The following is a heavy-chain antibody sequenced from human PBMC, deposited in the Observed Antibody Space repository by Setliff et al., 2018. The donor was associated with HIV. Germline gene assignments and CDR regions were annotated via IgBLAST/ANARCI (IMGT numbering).Heavy chain of an antibody. CDR3: ARLAREEYCRGRTCYPNWFDP. CDR1: GGSIRNYY. Sequence: SETLSLTCTVSGGSIRNYYWSWTRQPPGKGLEWIGYIFYSVNTNYNPSLKGRVTISVDTSKNQFSLKLSSVTAADTAVYYCARLAREEYCRGRTCYPNWFDPWGPGTLVTVS. V-gene: IGHV4-59*08. CDR2: IFYSVNT. J-gene: IGHJ5*02. D-gene: IGHD2-15*01.